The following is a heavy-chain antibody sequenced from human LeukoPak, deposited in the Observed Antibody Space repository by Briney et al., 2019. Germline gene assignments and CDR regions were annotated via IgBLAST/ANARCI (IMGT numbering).Heavy chain of an antibody. Sequence: ASVKVSCKASGYTFTSYGISWVRQAPGQGLEWMGWISAYNGNTNYAQKLQGRVTMTTDTSTSTAYMELRSLRSDDTAVYYCARDVARSIAVAGTDNWFDPWGQGTLVTVSS. CDR3: ARDVARSIAVAGTDNWFDP. CDR1: GYTFTSYG. CDR2: ISAYNGNT. D-gene: IGHD6-19*01. J-gene: IGHJ5*02. V-gene: IGHV1-18*01.